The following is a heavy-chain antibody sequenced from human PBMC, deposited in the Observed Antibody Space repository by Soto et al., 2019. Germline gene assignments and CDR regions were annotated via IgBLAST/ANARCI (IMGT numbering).Heavy chain of an antibody. CDR1: GFTFSSYA. D-gene: IGHD4-17*01. V-gene: IGHV3-23*01. J-gene: IGHJ6*02. Sequence: EVQLLESGGGLVQPGGSLRLSCAASGFTFSSYAMSWVRQAPGKGLEWVSAISGSGGGTYYADSVKGRFTISRDNSKKTLYLQMHRLRAEDTAVYYCAKYYGDYGRYYYYYGMDVWGQGTTVTVSS. CDR2: ISGSGGGT. CDR3: AKYYGDYGRYYYYYGMDV.